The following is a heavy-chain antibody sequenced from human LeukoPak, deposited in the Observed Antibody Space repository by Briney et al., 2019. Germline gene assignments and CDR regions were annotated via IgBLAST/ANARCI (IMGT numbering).Heavy chain of an antibody. CDR2: INPNSGGT. D-gene: IGHD5-18*01. CDR1: GYTFTGYY. CDR3: ARDSGTAMDN. Sequence: GASVKVSCKASGYTFTGYYMHWVRQAPGQGLGWMGWINPNSGGTNYAQKFRGWVTMTRDTSISTAYMELSRLRSDDTAVYYCARDSGTAMDNWGQGTLVTVSS. J-gene: IGHJ4*02. V-gene: IGHV1-2*04.